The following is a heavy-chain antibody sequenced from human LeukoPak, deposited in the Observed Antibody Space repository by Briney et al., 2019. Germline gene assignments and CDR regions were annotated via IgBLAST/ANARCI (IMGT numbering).Heavy chain of an antibody. CDR2: IFYSGST. CDR1: AGSICGYC. D-gene: IGHD5-12*01. J-gene: IGHJ4*02. CDR3: AKDRYPGGKWLRSIVGAFDY. Sequence: SETLSLTCTVSAGSICGYCWSWIRHRPGKGLEWIGHIFYSGSTNYHLYLRSRVTISVGTCTSQFSLQLSSVTAADTAVYYCAKDRYPGGKWLRSIVGAFDYWGQGTLVTVSS. V-gene: IGHV4-59*12.